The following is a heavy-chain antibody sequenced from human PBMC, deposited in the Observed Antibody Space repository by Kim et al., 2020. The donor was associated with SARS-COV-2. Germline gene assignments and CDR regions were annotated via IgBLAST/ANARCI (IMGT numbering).Heavy chain of an antibody. CDR2: IYYSGST. V-gene: IGHV4-39*01. Sequence: SETLSLTCTVSGGSISSSSYYWGWIRQPPGKGLEWIGSIYYSGSTYYNPSLKSRVTISVDTSKNQFSLKLSSVTAADTAVYYCARGWMSSSFFDYWGQGTLVTVSS. J-gene: IGHJ4*02. D-gene: IGHD6-13*01. CDR1: GGSISSSSYY. CDR3: ARGWMSSSFFDY.